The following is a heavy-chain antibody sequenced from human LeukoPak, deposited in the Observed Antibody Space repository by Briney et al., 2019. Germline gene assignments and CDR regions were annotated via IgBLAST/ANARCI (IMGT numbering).Heavy chain of an antibody. J-gene: IGHJ3*02. CDR3: ARDLVTVTKGFDI. CDR2: INHSGST. CDR1: GGSFSGYY. V-gene: IGHV4-34*01. D-gene: IGHD4-17*01. Sequence: SETLSLTCAVYGGSFSGYYWSWIRQPPGKGLEWTGEINHSGSTNYNPSLKSRVTTSVDTSKNQFSLKLRSVTAADTAVYYCARDLVTVTKGFDIWGQGTMVSVSS.